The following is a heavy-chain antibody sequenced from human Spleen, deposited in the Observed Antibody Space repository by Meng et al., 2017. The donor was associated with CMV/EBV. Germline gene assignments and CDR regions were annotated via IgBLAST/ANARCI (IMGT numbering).Heavy chain of an antibody. J-gene: IGHJ4*02. D-gene: IGHD2-2*01. CDR3: ARDGLMDMLPAVRTTDFDY. CDR1: FSIYS. CDR2: ISSSSSYI. V-gene: IGHV3-21*01. Sequence: FSIYSMNWVRQAPGKGLEWVSSISSSSSYIYYADSVKGRFTISRDNAKNSLYLQMNSLRAEDTAVYYCARDGLMDMLPAVRTTDFDYWGQGTLVTVSS.